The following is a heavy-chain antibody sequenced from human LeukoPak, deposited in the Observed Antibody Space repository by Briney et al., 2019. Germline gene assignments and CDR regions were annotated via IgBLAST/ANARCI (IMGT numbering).Heavy chain of an antibody. V-gene: IGHV4-59*08. Sequence: SETLSLTCTVSGGSISSYYWSWIRQPPGKGLEWIGYIYYSGSTNYNPSLKSRVTISVDTSKNQFSLKLSSVTAADTAVYYCARGPVSFADYWGQGTLVTVSS. J-gene: IGHJ4*02. CDR1: GGSISSYY. D-gene: IGHD2-2*01. CDR2: IYYSGST. CDR3: ARGPVSFADY.